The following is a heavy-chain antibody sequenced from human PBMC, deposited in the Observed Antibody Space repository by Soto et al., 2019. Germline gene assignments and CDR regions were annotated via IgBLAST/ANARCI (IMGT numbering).Heavy chain of an antibody. J-gene: IGHJ4*02. Sequence: ESGPTLVNPTQTLTLTCTFSGFSLSTSGMRVSWIRQPPGKALEWLARIDWDDDKFYSTSLKTRLTISKDTSKNQVVLTMTNMDPVDTATYYCARSPDYGGNVDYWGQGTLVTVSS. CDR1: GFSLSTSGMR. CDR2: IDWDDDK. V-gene: IGHV2-70*04. CDR3: ARSPDYGGNVDY. D-gene: IGHD4-17*01.